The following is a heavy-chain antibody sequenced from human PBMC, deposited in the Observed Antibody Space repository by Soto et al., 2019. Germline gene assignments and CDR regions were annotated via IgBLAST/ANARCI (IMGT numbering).Heavy chain of an antibody. CDR1: GYTFTSYA. J-gene: IGHJ6*02. Sequence: ASVKVSCKASGYTFTSYAIHWVRQAPGQRLEWMGWINAGNGNTKYSQKFQGRVTITRDTSASTAYMELSSLRSEDTAVYYCASDLMTVTTGYYYYYYGMDVWGQANTVTVSS. V-gene: IGHV1-3*01. D-gene: IGHD4-17*01. CDR2: INAGNGNT. CDR3: ASDLMTVTTGYYYYYYGMDV.